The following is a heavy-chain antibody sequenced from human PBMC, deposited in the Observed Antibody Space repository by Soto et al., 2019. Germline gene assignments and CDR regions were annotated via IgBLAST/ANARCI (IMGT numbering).Heavy chain of an antibody. CDR2: IYYKWNT. D-gene: IGHD5-12*01. Sequence: LSLPFPFSGDSINVDYWSWNRQPQGKGLEWIGYIYYKWNTNYNPSLKSRVTISVATSKTQFSLKSSSVTAADTAVDYCARGRLRDGYDSGHSDFDIWGQGTMVTVSS. CDR1: GDSINVDY. CDR3: ARGRLRDGYDSGHSDFDI. J-gene: IGHJ3*02. V-gene: IGHV4-59*01.